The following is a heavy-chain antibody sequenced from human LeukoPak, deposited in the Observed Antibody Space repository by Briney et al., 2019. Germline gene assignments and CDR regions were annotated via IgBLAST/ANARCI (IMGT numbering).Heavy chain of an antibody. J-gene: IGHJ4*02. CDR1: GFTFSSYA. CDR2: ISGSGGST. V-gene: IGHV3-23*01. CDR3: AKESYHYDSSGYIYYFDY. D-gene: IGHD3-22*01. Sequence: GGSLRLSCAASGFTFSSYAMSWVRQAPGTGLEWVSAISGSGGSTYYADSVKGRFTISRDNSKNTLYLQMNSLRAEDTAVYYCAKESYHYDSSGYIYYFDYWGQGTLVTVSS.